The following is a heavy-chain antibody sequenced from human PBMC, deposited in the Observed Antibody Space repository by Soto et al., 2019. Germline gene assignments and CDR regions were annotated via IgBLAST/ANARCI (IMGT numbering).Heavy chain of an antibody. CDR2: YYSGST. J-gene: IGHJ4*02. Sequence: SETLSLTCTVSGGSISSGDYYWSWIRQPPGKGLEWIGYYYSGSTYYNPSLKSRVTISEDMSKNQFSLKLSSVTAADTAVYFCARVSMGRGVTFDYWGQGTLVTVSS. V-gene: IGHV4-30-4*01. D-gene: IGHD3-10*01. CDR3: ARVSMGRGVTFDY. CDR1: GGSISSGDYY.